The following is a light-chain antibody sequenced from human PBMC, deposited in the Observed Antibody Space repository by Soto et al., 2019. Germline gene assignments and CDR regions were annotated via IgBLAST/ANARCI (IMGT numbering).Light chain of an antibody. Sequence: IQITRSPSSVSASASSIATSICRASQVIISWLAWYQQKPGKAPKVLIYGTSTLQSGVPSRFSGAGSGTSFTLTINGLQPEDFATYYCQQANSFPFTFGQGTRLENK. CDR3: QQANSFPFT. J-gene: IGKJ5*01. CDR2: GTS. CDR1: QVIISW. V-gene: IGKV1D-12*01.